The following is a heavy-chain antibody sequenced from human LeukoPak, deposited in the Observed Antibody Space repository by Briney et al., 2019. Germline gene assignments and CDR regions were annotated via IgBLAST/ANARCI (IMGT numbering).Heavy chain of an antibody. J-gene: IGHJ1*01. D-gene: IGHD3-22*01. CDR1: GFTFSSYW. Sequence: GGSLRLSCAASGFTFSSYWMSWVRQAPGKGLEWVANIKQDGSEKYYVDSVKGRFTISRDNAKNSLYLQMNSLRAEDTAVYYCALTPYYYDSSGYGSPSEYFQHWGQGTLVTVSS. CDR3: ALTPYYYDSSGYGSPSEYFQH. V-gene: IGHV3-7*01. CDR2: IKQDGSEK.